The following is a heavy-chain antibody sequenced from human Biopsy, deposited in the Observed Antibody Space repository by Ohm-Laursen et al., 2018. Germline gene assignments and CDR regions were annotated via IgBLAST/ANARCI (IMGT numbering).Heavy chain of an antibody. V-gene: IGHV4-30-4*02. Sequence: SDTLSLTCLVSGGSIGGGEYYWNWIRQHPGKGLEWIGDISDSGSTNYKPSLKSRVIISVDTSKNQFSLNLSSVTAADAAVYYCARRGNGGRSFDHWGQGTLVTVSS. J-gene: IGHJ4*02. CDR2: ISDSGST. CDR3: ARRGNGGRSFDH. CDR1: GGSIGGGEYY. D-gene: IGHD2-15*01.